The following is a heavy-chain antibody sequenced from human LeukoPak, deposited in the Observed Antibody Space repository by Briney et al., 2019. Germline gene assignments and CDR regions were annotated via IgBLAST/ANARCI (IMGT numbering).Heavy chain of an antibody. V-gene: IGHV3-30-3*01. CDR3: ARGLPRYDSSGYYYVSVPGLYYFDY. J-gene: IGHJ4*02. D-gene: IGHD3-22*01. CDR2: ISYDGSNK. Sequence: PGRSLRLSCAASGFTFSSYAMHWVRQAPGKGLEWVAVISYDGSNKYYADSVKGRFTISRDNSKNTLYLQMNSLRAEDTAVYYCARGLPRYDSSGYYYVSVPGLYYFDYWGQGTLVTVSS. CDR1: GFTFSSYA.